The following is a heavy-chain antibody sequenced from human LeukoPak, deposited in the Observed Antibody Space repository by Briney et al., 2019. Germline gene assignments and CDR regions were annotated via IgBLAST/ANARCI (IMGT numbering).Heavy chain of an antibody. CDR2: LYNGERA. J-gene: IGHJ6*03. V-gene: IGHV4-39*01. Sequence: SETLSLTCTLSGGSVSSSSYYWGWIRQPPGKGLEWIGSLYNGERAYYTPSLKSRITISVDTAKNQFSLKLSSVTAADTAVYYCARGQGGYCSSTSCYKGYYYYYMDVWGKGTTVTVSS. CDR3: ARGQGGYCSSTSCYKGYYYYYMDV. CDR1: GGSVSSSSYY. D-gene: IGHD2-2*02.